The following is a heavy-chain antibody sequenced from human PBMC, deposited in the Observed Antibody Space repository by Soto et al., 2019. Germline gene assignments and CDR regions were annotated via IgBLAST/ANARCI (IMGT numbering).Heavy chain of an antibody. J-gene: IGHJ6*03. CDR2: ISYDGSNK. D-gene: IGHD6-13*01. CDR1: GFTFSSYG. CDR3: AKEGEQQLIYYYYYYMDV. Sequence: GGSLRLSCAASGFTFSSYGMHWVRQAPGKGLEWVAVISYDGSNKYYADSVKGRFTISRDNSKNTLYLQMNSLRAEDTAVYYCAKEGEQQLIYYYYYYMDVWGKGTTVTVSS. V-gene: IGHV3-30*18.